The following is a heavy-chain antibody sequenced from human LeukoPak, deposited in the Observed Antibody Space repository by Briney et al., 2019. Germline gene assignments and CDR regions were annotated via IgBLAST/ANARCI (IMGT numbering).Heavy chain of an antibody. CDR3: ASSPTYCGGDCXSFDX. CDR2: INPNSGGT. Sequence: ASVKVSCKASGYTFTGYYMHWVRQAPGQGLEWMGRINPNSGGTNYAQKFQGRVTMTRDTSISTAYMELSRLRSDDTAVYYCASSPTYCGGDCXSFDXXGQGXLVTVSS. V-gene: IGHV1-2*06. D-gene: IGHD2-21*02. CDR1: GYTFTGYY. J-gene: IGHJ4*02.